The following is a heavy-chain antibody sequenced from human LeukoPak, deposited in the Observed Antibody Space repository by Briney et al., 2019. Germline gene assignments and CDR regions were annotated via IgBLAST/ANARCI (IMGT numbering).Heavy chain of an antibody. CDR2: IYTSGST. Sequence: PSETLSLTCTVSGGSISSYYWSWIRQPAGKGLEWIGRIYTSGSTNYNPSLKSRVTMSVDTSKNQFSLKLSSVTAADTAVYYCARESIVVVPAATVSSQPTHYYYYYMDVWGKGTTVTVSS. CDR3: ARESIVVVPAATVSSQPTHYYYYYMDV. CDR1: GGSISSYY. V-gene: IGHV4-4*07. D-gene: IGHD2-2*01. J-gene: IGHJ6*03.